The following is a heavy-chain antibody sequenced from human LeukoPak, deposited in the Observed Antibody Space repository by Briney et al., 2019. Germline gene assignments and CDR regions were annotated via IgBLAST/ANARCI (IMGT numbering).Heavy chain of an antibody. CDR2: IYYSGST. J-gene: IGHJ4*02. CDR1: GGSISSYY. Sequence: SETLSLTCTVSGGSISSYYWSWIRQPPGKGPEWIGYIYYSGSTNYNPSLKSRVTISVDTSKNQFSLKLSSVTAADTAVYYCATSGGDSSSDYWGQGTLVTVSS. V-gene: IGHV4-59*01. D-gene: IGHD6-6*01. CDR3: ATSGGDSSSDY.